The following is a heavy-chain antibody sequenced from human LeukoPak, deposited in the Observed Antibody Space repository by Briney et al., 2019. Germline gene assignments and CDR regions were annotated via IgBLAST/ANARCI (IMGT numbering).Heavy chain of an antibody. D-gene: IGHD1-26*01. V-gene: IGHV1-69*05. Sequence: SVKVSCKASGGTFSSYAISWVRQAPGQGLEWMGGIIPIFGTANYAQKFQGRVTITTDESTSTAYMELSSLRSEDTAVYYCARDGSHTDYAFDIWGQGTMVTVSS. CDR3: ARDGSHTDYAFDI. J-gene: IGHJ3*02. CDR2: IIPIFGTA. CDR1: GGTFSSYA.